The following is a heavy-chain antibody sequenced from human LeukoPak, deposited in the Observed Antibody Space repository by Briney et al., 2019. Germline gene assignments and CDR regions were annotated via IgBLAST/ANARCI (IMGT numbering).Heavy chain of an antibody. CDR3: AKGRRSSDGTYYDFWSGYYNDDYFDY. D-gene: IGHD3-3*01. Sequence: PGGSLRLSCAASGFTFSSYWMSWVRQAPGKGLEWVSAISGSGGSTYYADSVKGRFTISRDNSKNTLYLQMNSLRAEDTAVYYCAKGRRSSDGTYYDFWSGYYNDDYFDYWGQGTLVTVSS. CDR2: ISGSGGST. V-gene: IGHV3-23*01. J-gene: IGHJ4*02. CDR1: GFTFSSYW.